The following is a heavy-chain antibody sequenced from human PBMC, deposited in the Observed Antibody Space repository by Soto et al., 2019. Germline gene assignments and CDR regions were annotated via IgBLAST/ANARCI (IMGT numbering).Heavy chain of an antibody. V-gene: IGHV3-15*01. D-gene: IGHD2-8*01. CDR3: ATMGHCSNGVCSYYYYGMDV. Sequence: GGSLRLSCTASGFTFANALLSWVRQAPGKGLEWVGRIKSKTDGGTTDYAAPVKGRFSISRDDSKDTLFLQMNSLKTEDTAVYFCATMGHCSNGVCSYYYYGMDVWGLGTTVTVSS. CDR2: IKSKTDGGTT. J-gene: IGHJ6*02. CDR1: GFTFANAL.